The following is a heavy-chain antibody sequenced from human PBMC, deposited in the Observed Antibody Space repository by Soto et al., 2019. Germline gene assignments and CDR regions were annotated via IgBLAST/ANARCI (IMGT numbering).Heavy chain of an antibody. CDR1: GYTFTGYY. J-gene: IGHJ6*02. CDR3: ARDENPTKAGYTAMVKNYYYGMDV. Sequence: QVQLVQSGAEVKKPGASVKVSCKAPGYTFTGYYMHWARQAPGQGLEWMGWINPNSGGTNYAQKFQGWVTMTRDTSISTAYMELSRLRYDDTAVYYSARDENPTKAGYTAMVKNYYYGMDVWGQGTTVTVSS. D-gene: IGHD5-18*01. V-gene: IGHV1-2*04. CDR2: INPNSGGT.